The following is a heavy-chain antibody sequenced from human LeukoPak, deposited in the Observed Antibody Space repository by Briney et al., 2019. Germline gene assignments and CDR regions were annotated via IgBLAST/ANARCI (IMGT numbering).Heavy chain of an antibody. V-gene: IGHV4-38-2*02. Sequence: SETLSLTCTVSGYSISSDYYWGWIRQPPGKGLEWIGSIYHSGSTYYNPSLKSRVTISVDTSKNQFSLKLSSVTAADTAVYYCARGVLWFGEPFDYWGQGTLVTVFS. CDR1: GYSISSDYY. CDR2: IYHSGST. D-gene: IGHD3-10*01. J-gene: IGHJ4*02. CDR3: ARGVLWFGEPFDY.